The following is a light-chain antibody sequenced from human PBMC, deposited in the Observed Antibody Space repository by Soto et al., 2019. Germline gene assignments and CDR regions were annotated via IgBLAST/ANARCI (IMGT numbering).Light chain of an antibody. Sequence: DIQMTQCPSTLSASVGDSVTITCRASQTISSWLAWYQQKPGKAPKLLIYKASSLESGVPSRFSGSGSGTEFTLTISSLQPDDFATYYCQQYHNLSTFGQGTKVDI. CDR3: QQYHNLST. V-gene: IGKV1-5*03. J-gene: IGKJ1*01. CDR2: KAS. CDR1: QTISSW.